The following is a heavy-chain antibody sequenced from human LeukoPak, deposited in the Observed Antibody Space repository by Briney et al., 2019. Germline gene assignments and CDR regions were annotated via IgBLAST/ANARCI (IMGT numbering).Heavy chain of an antibody. D-gene: IGHD3-22*01. CDR1: GYTFTGYY. Sequence: ASVKVSCKASGYTFTGYYMHWVRQAPGQGLEWMGWINPNSGGTNYAQKFQGRVTMTRDTSISTAYMELSRLRSDDTAVYYCARGAVYYYDSSGYEDYWGQGTLVTVSS. V-gene: IGHV1-2*02. CDR3: ARGAVYYYDSSGYEDY. J-gene: IGHJ4*02. CDR2: INPNSGGT.